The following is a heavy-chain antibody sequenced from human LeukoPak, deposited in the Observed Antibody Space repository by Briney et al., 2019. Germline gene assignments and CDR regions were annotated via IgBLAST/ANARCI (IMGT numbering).Heavy chain of an antibody. CDR2: IWYDGSNK. CDR1: GFTFSSYA. CDR3: ARGRGPLDY. D-gene: IGHD5-12*01. V-gene: IGHV3-33*08. J-gene: IGHJ4*02. Sequence: PGGSLRLSCAASGFTFSSYAMSWVHQAPGKGLEWVAVIWYDGSNKYYADSVKGRFTISRDNSKNTLYLQMNSLRAEDTAVYYCARGRGPLDYWGQGTLVTVSS.